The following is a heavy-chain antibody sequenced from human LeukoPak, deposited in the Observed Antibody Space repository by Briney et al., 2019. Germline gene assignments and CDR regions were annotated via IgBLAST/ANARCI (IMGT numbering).Heavy chain of an antibody. Sequence: PGGSLRLSCAASGFTFSNYWMSWVRQAPGKGLEWVANIKQDGSEKYYVDSVKGRFTISRDNAKNSLYLQMHSLRAEDTAVYYCARVADSNRWPFGDYWGQGTLVTVSS. CDR2: IKQDGSEK. D-gene: IGHD3-16*01. CDR1: GFTFSNYW. CDR3: ARVADSNRWPFGDY. V-gene: IGHV3-7*03. J-gene: IGHJ4*02.